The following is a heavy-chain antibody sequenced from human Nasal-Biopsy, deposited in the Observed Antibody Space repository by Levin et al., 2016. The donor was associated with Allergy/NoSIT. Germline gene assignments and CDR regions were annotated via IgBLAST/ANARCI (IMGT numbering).Heavy chain of an antibody. D-gene: IGHD1-26*01. V-gene: IGHV2-5*02. CDR1: GVSLNTGGVG. Sequence: SGPTLVKPTQTLTLTCSVSGVSLNTGGVGVGWFRQPPGKALEWLATIYWDDNDWYNPSLETRLTITKDASKNQAVLTMTYMASVDTATYFCAQRPRVVGTVGGNWFGPWGQGILVTVSS. CDR3: AQRPRVVGTVGGNWFGP. CDR2: IYWDDND. J-gene: IGHJ5*02.